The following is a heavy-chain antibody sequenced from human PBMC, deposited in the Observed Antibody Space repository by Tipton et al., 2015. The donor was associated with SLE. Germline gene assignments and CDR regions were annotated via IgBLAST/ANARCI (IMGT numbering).Heavy chain of an antibody. CDR3: AAQRLVRGDAFHI. CDR1: GFTFSSYS. D-gene: IGHD6-13*01. J-gene: IGHJ3*02. CDR2: ISSSSSTI. Sequence: GSLRLSCAASGFTFSSYSMNWVRQAPGKGLEWVSYISSSSSTIYYADSVKGRFTISRDNAKNSLYLQMNSLRVEDTAVYYCAAQRLVRGDAFHIWGLGTLVTVSS. V-gene: IGHV3-48*01.